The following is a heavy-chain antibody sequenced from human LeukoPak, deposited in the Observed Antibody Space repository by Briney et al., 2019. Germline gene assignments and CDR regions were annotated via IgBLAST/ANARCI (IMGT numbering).Heavy chain of an antibody. V-gene: IGHV3-21*01. CDR3: ATVGTTGP. D-gene: IGHD1-14*01. J-gene: IGHJ5*02. CDR2: ISSSSSFL. Sequence: GGSLRLSCAASGFTFSNYNMNWVRQAPGKGLEWVSSISSSSSFLYYADSVKGRFIISRDNDKNSLYLHMNSLRAEDTAVYYCATVGTTGPWGQGTLVTVSS. CDR1: GFTFSNYN.